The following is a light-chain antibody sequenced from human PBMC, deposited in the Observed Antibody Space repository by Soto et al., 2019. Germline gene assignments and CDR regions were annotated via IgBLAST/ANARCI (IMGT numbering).Light chain of an antibody. CDR2: VAS. Sequence: EIVLTQSPGTLSLSPGERATLSCRASQSVSHNHLAWYQQKPGQAPRLLIYVASNRATAFADWFSGSGSGTDFTLTISRLEPEDFAVYYCQDYGSSPYTFGQGTKLEIK. CDR1: QSVSHNH. CDR3: QDYGSSPYT. J-gene: IGKJ2*01. V-gene: IGKV3-20*01.